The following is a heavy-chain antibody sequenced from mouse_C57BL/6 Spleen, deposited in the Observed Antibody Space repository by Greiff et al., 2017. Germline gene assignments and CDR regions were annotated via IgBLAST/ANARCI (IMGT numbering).Heavy chain of an antibody. Sequence: DVQLQESGPGLVKPSQSLSLTCSVTGYSITSGYYWTWIRQFPGNKLEWMGYISYDGSNNYNPSLKNRISITRDTSKNQFFLKLNSVTTEDTATYYCARGSNYGYYAMDYWGQGTSVTVSS. V-gene: IGHV3-6*01. CDR2: ISYDGSN. CDR1: GYSITSGYY. D-gene: IGHD2-5*01. CDR3: ARGSNYGYYAMDY. J-gene: IGHJ4*01.